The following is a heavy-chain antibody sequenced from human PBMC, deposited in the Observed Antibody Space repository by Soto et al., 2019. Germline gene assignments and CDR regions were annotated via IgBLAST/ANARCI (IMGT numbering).Heavy chain of an antibody. V-gene: IGHV3-48*01. D-gene: IGHD3-3*01. CDR1: GFTFSTHS. CDR2: IHSSSSWE. Sequence: VQLVKSGGGLVQPGGSLKLSCAASGFTFSTHSMNWVRQAPGRGLEWVSYIHSSSSWEVYADSVRGRFTVSRDNAKNSLYLQMSSLRAEDTAVYYCVFDFWLVPTVWGKGTTVTVSS. J-gene: IGHJ6*04. CDR3: VFDFWLVPTV.